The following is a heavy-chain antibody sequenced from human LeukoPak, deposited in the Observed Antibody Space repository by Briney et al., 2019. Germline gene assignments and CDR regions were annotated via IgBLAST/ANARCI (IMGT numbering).Heavy chain of an antibody. Sequence: PSETLSLTCTVSGGSISSYYWSWIRQPPGEGLEWIGYIYYSGSTNYNPSLKSRVTISVDTSKNQFSLKLSSVTAADTAVYYCARPSSWGSGSYYKGAFDIWGQGTMVTVSS. CDR1: GGSISSYY. V-gene: IGHV4-59*08. CDR2: IYYSGST. J-gene: IGHJ3*02. CDR3: ARPSSWGSGSYYKGAFDI. D-gene: IGHD3-10*01.